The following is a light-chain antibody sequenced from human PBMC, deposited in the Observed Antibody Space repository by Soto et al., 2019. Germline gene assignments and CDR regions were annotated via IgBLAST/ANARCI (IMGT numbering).Light chain of an antibody. CDR1: QSVSIH. CDR3: QKASIWPRT. CDR2: GDS. Sequence: EIVMTQSPATLSVSPGESATLSCRASQSVSIHLGWFQKKLGQVPRLLIYGDSRRVSCFPARFRGRGSGTEFTLTICGRQSEDAAVYYFQKASIWPRTFGQGTKAEVK. J-gene: IGKJ1*01. V-gene: IGKV3-15*01.